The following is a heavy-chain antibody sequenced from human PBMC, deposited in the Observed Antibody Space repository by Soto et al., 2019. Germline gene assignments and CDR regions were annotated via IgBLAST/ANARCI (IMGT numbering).Heavy chain of an antibody. J-gene: IGHJ4*02. D-gene: IGHD3-10*01. CDR2: IYYSGST. Sequence: PSETLSLTCTVSGGSVSSGSYYWSWIRQPPGKGLEWIGYIYYSGSTNYNPSLKSRVTISVDTSKNQFSLKLSSVTAADTAVYYCAREVTGSGPSYFDYWGQGTPVTVSS. V-gene: IGHV4-61*01. CDR1: GGSVSSGSYY. CDR3: AREVTGSGPSYFDY.